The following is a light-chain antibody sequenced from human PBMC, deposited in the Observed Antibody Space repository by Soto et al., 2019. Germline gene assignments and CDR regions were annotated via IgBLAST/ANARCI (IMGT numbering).Light chain of an antibody. J-gene: IGKJ1*01. Sequence: DIQMTQSPSSLSASVGDRVTITCRASQSISDYVNWYQQKPGKAPKLLIYAASTLHSGVPSRFSGSESGTDVTLTISSLQPDDCATDYFQQSYSTPRTFGQGTKVEIK. V-gene: IGKV1-39*01. CDR2: AAS. CDR3: QQSYSTPRT. CDR1: QSISDY.